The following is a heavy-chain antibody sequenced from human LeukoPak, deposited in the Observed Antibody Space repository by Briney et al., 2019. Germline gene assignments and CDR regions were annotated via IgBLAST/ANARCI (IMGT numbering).Heavy chain of an antibody. CDR3: ARGSDYGDY. V-gene: IGHV4-30-4*01. D-gene: IGHD6-19*01. CDR1: GYSISTGDYY. CDR2: IYYTGST. J-gene: IGHJ4*02. Sequence: SQTLSLTCSVSGYSISTGDYYWSWIRQSPGKGLEWIGYIYYTGSTYYNPSLRGRVTISLDMSKNQFSLKLNSVTAADTAVYYCARGSDYGDYWSPGTLVTVSS.